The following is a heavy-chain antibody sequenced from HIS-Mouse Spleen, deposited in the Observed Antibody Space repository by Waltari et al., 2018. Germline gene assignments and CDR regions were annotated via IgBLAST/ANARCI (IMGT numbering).Heavy chain of an antibody. J-gene: IGHJ5*02. CDR1: GFSLSTSGVG. CDR2: IYWDDDK. Sequence: QITLKESGPTLVKPTQTLTLTCTFSGFSLSTSGVGVGWIRQPPGKALEWLALIYWDDDKRYSPSLKSRLTITKDTSKNQVVLTMTNMDPVDTATYYCAHRHATSIAARPGWFDPWGQGTLVTVSS. V-gene: IGHV2-5*02. CDR3: AHRHATSIAARPGWFDP. D-gene: IGHD6-6*01.